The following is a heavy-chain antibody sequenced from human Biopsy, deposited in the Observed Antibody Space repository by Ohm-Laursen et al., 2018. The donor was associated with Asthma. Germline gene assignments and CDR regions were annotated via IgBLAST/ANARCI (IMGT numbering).Heavy chain of an antibody. CDR2: IYYSGST. CDR3: ARTTYGDDGFDP. Sequence: TLSLTCTVSGGSINIGDYYWSWIRQHPGKGLEWIGHIYYSGSTYYNPSLKSRVSILIDTSKNQFSLRLSSVTAADTAVYYCARTTYGDDGFDPWGQGPLVTVSS. J-gene: IGHJ5*02. V-gene: IGHV4-31*03. CDR1: GGSINIGDYY. D-gene: IGHD4-17*01.